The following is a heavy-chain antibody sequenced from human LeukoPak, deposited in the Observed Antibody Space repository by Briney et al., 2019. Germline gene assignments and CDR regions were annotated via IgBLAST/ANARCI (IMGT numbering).Heavy chain of an antibody. Sequence: PMASVKVSCKASGGTFSSYAISWVRQAPGQGLEWMGGIIPIFGTANYAQKFQGRVTITADESTSTAYMELSSLRSEDTAVYYCARDIMWELPDAFDIWGQGTMVTVSS. CDR2: IIPIFGTA. D-gene: IGHD1-26*01. J-gene: IGHJ3*02. CDR3: ARDIMWELPDAFDI. V-gene: IGHV1-69*13. CDR1: GGTFSSYA.